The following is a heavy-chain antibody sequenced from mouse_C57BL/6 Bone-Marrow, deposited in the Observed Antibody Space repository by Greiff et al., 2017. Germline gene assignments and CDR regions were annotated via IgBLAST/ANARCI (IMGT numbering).Heavy chain of an antibody. Sequence: LVKPGASVKISCKASGYAFSSSWMNWVKQRPGKGLEWIGRIYPGDGDTNYNGKFKGKATLTADKSSSTAYMQLSSLTSEDSAVYFCAIYDLFAYWGQGTLVTVSA. J-gene: IGHJ3*01. D-gene: IGHD2-3*01. CDR2: IYPGDGDT. CDR3: AIYDLFAY. V-gene: IGHV1-82*01. CDR1: GYAFSSSW.